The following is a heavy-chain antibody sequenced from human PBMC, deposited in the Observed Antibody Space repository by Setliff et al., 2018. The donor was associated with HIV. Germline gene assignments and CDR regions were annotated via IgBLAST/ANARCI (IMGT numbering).Heavy chain of an antibody. J-gene: IGHJ2*01. D-gene: IGHD3-10*01. CDR3: ARSRITMVRGSQNWYFDL. Sequence: PSETLSLTCAVYGGSFSGYYWTWIRQPPGRGLEWIGEIIHSGGTNYNRSLKSRVTISVDTSKNQFSLNLSSVTAADTAVYYCARSRITMVRGSQNWYFDLWGRGTLVTVSS. CDR1: GGSFSGYY. CDR2: IIHSGGT. V-gene: IGHV4-34*12.